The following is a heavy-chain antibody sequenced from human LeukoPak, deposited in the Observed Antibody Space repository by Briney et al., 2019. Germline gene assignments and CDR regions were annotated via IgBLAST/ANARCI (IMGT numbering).Heavy chain of an antibody. CDR3: ARGSLWFGEPSNFDY. J-gene: IGHJ4*02. V-gene: IGHV4-39*07. CDR1: GGSISSSSYY. CDR2: IYYSGST. Sequence: SETLSLTCTVSGGSISSSSYYWGWIRQPPGKGLEWIGSIYYSGSTYYNPSLKSRVTISVDRSKNQFSLKLSSVTAADTAVYYCARGSLWFGEPSNFDYWGQGTLVTVSS. D-gene: IGHD3-10*01.